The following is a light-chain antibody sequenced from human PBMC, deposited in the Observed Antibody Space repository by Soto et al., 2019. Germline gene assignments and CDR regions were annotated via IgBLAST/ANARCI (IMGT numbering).Light chain of an antibody. Sequence: QSALTQPASVSGSPGQSITISCTGTSIDVGSYNLVSWYQQHPGKAPRLMIYEGSKRPSGVSNRFSGSKSGNTASLTISGLQTEDEADYYCCSYAGGSSPWVFGGGTKLTVL. CDR3: CSYAGGSSPWV. V-gene: IGLV2-23*01. CDR1: SIDVGSYNL. J-gene: IGLJ3*02. CDR2: EGS.